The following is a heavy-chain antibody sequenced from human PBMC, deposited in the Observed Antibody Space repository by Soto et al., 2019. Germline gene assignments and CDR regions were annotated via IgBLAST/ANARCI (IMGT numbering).Heavy chain of an antibody. J-gene: IGHJ4*02. CDR2: IYYSGST. Sequence: SETLSLTCTVSGGSISSGGYYWSWIRQHPGKGLEWIGYIYYSGSTYYNPSLKSRVTISVDTSKNQFSLKLSSVTAADTAVYYCAREGGSYWPYYFDYWGQGTLVTVSS. CDR3: AREGGSYWPYYFDY. V-gene: IGHV4-31*03. D-gene: IGHD1-26*01. CDR1: GGSISSGGYY.